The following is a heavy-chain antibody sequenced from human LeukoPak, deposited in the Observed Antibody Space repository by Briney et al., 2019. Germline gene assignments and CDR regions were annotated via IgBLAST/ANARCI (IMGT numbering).Heavy chain of an antibody. CDR3: ARPTGSSGYFPAFDI. Sequence: GGSLKISCKGSGYSFTSYWIGWVRQMPGKGLEWMGIIYPGDSDTRYSPSFQGQVTISADKSISTAYLQWSSLKASDTTMYYCARPTGSSGYFPAFDIWGQGTMVTVSS. V-gene: IGHV5-51*01. D-gene: IGHD3-22*01. CDR2: IYPGDSDT. CDR1: GYSFTSYW. J-gene: IGHJ3*02.